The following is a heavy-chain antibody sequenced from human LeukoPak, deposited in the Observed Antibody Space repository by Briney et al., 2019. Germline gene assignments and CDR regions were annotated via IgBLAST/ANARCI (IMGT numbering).Heavy chain of an antibody. Sequence: GGSLRLSCAASGFSFSGHWMHWARQLPGKGLEWVSVIYSDGSTYYADSVKGRFTISRDNSKNTLDLQMTGLRAEDTAVYYCARERGRGRDSPWFDYWGQGTLVTVSS. J-gene: IGHJ4*02. V-gene: IGHV3-53*01. CDR2: IYSDGST. D-gene: IGHD1-26*01. CDR3: ARERGRGRDSPWFDY. CDR1: GFSFSGHW.